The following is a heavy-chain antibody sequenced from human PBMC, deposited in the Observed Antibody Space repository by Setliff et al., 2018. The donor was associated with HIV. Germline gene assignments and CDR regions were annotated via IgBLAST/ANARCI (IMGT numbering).Heavy chain of an antibody. D-gene: IGHD3-22*01. Sequence: PSETLSLTCTVSGGSVSGYYWSWIRQPAGKGLEWIGRIYTSGTTNYNPSLKSRVTISVDTSKNQFSLKLSSVTAADTAVYYCAREGGLDYYDSSGHYSYWGQGTLVTVSS. J-gene: IGHJ4*02. CDR3: AREGGLDYYDSSGHYSY. CDR2: IYTSGTT. CDR1: GGSVSGYY. V-gene: IGHV4-4*07.